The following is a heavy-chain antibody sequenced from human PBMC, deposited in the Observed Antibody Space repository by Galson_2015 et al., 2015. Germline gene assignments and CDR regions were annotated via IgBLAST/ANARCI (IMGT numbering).Heavy chain of an antibody. CDR1: GYSFTSYW. V-gene: IGHV5-51*01. D-gene: IGHD3-22*01. J-gene: IGHJ5*02. CDR2: IYPGDSDT. Sequence: QSGAEVKKPGESLKISCKGSGYSFTSYWIGWVRQMPGKGLEWMGIIYPGDSDTRYSPSFQGQVTISADKSISTAYLQWSSLKASDTAMYYCARSPYYYDSSGSTWNWFDPWGQGTLVTVSS. CDR3: ARSPYYYDSSGSTWNWFDP.